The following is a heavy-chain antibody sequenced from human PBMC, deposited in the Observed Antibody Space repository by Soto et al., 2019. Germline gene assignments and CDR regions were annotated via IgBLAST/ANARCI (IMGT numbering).Heavy chain of an antibody. V-gene: IGHV4-39*01. CDR2: IYYSGST. D-gene: IGHD4-17*01. CDR3: ARQYCDYGDYVRPLYFDY. J-gene: IGHJ4*02. CDR1: GGSISSSSYY. Sequence: SETLSLTCTVSGGSISSSSYYWGWIRQPPGKGLEWIGSIYYSGSTYYNPSLKSRVTISVDTSKNQFSLKLSSVTAADTAVYYCARQYCDYGDYVRPLYFDYWGQGTLVTVSS.